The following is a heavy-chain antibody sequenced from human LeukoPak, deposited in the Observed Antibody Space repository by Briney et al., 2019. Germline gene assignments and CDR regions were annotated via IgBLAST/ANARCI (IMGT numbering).Heavy chain of an antibody. CDR2: INSDGSST. Sequence: GGSLRLSCAASGFTFSSYWMHWVRQAPGKGLVWVSCINSDGSSTSYADSVKGRFTISRDNAKNTLYLQMNSLRAEDTAVYYCARPKEQLWFDPWGRGTLVTVSS. CDR3: ARPKEQLWFDP. J-gene: IGHJ5*02. CDR1: GFTFSSYW. D-gene: IGHD1/OR15-1a*01. V-gene: IGHV3-74*01.